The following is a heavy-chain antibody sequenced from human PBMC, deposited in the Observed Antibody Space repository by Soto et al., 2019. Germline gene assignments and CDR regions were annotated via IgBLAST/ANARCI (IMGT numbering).Heavy chain of an antibody. J-gene: IGHJ5*02. CDR2: IYTSGNT. D-gene: IGHD4-17*01. V-gene: IGHV4-4*07. CDR3: ARDDNGENRRESDP. Sequence: SETLSLTCTVSGGSISNYYWNWIRQPAGKGLEWIGRIYTSGNTNYNPSLKGRVTMSVDMSKNQFSLKLSSVAAEDTDVYYCARDDNGENRRESDPRGQGTIVTVYS. CDR1: GGSISNYY.